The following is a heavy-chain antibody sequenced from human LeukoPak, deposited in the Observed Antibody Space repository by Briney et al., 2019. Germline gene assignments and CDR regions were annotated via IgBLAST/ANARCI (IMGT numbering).Heavy chain of an antibody. CDR2: INHSGST. CDR1: GGSFSGYY. Sequence: PSETLSLTCAVYGGSFSGYYWSWIRQPPGKGLEWIGEINHSGSTNYNTSLKSRVTISVDTSKNQFSLKLSSVTAADTAVYYCARHSSSWYGRRAFDIWGQGTMVTVSS. D-gene: IGHD6-13*01. J-gene: IGHJ3*02. CDR3: ARHSSSWYGRRAFDI. V-gene: IGHV4-34*01.